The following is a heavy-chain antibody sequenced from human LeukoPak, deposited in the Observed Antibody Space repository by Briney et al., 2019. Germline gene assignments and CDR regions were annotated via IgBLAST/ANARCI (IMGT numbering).Heavy chain of an antibody. CDR1: GYSFTGSW. CDR3: ARLTTVTTTTPYYMDV. V-gene: IGHV5-51*01. J-gene: IGHJ6*03. Sequence: GESLKISCKGSGYSFTGSWIAWVRQMPGKGLEWMGIIYPGDSDTRYSPSFQGLVTISADKSISTAYLQWSSLKASDTAMYYCARLTTVTTTTPYYMDVWGKGTTVTASS. CDR2: IYPGDSDT. D-gene: IGHD4-11*01.